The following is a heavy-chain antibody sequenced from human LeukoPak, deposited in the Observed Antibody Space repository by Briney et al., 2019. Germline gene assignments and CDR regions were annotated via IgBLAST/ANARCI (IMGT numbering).Heavy chain of an antibody. CDR3: AGGSGSFYGIDY. CDR1: GYTFTSYY. V-gene: IGHV1-2*02. CDR2: INPNSGGT. J-gene: IGHJ4*02. D-gene: IGHD3-10*01. Sequence: ASVKVSCKASGYTFTSYYMHWVRQAPGQGLEWIGWINPNSGGTNYAQRFQGRVTLTRDTSISTAYTDLSSLTSDDTAVYYCAGGSGSFYGIDYWGQGTLVTVSS.